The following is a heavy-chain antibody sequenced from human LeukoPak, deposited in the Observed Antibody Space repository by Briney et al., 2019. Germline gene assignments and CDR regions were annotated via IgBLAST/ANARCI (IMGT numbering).Heavy chain of an antibody. CDR1: GFTFSSYS. V-gene: IGHV3-48*01. Sequence: GGSLRLSCAASGFTFSSYSMNWVRQAPGKGLEWVSYISSSSGTIYYADSVKGRFTISRDNAKNSLYLQMNSLRAEDTAVYYCARGSIAAAGTRGGFDYWGQGTLVTVSS. D-gene: IGHD6-13*01. CDR3: ARGSIAAAGTRGGFDY. J-gene: IGHJ4*02. CDR2: ISSSSGTI.